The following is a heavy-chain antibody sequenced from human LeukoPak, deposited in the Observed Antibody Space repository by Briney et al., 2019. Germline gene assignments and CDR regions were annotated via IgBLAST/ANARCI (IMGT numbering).Heavy chain of an antibody. D-gene: IGHD6-19*01. J-gene: IGHJ5*02. CDR1: GFTFSSYA. CDR3: ATHSSGWYRDWFDP. V-gene: IGHV3-23*01. Sequence: GGTLRLSCAASGFTFSSYAMSWVRQAPGKGLEWVSAISGSGGSTYYADSVKGRFTISRDNSKNTLYLQMNSLRAEDTAVYYCATHSSGWYRDWFDPWGQGTLVTVSS. CDR2: ISGSGGST.